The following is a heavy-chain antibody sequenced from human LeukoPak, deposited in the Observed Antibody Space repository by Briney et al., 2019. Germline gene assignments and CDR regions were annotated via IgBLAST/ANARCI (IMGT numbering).Heavy chain of an antibody. Sequence: SVKVSCKASGGTFSSYAISWVRQAPGQGLEWMGGIIPIFGTANYAQKFQGRVTITTDESTSTAYMELSSLRSEDTAVYYCADYGFWSGYYLNWGQGTLVTVSS. CDR2: IIPIFGTA. J-gene: IGHJ4*02. CDR1: GGTFSSYA. V-gene: IGHV1-69*05. CDR3: ADYGFWSGYYLN. D-gene: IGHD3-3*01.